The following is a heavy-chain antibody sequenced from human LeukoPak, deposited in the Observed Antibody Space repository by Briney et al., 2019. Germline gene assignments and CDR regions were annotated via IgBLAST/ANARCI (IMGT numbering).Heavy chain of an antibody. CDR2: ISYDGSNK. D-gene: IGHD3-22*01. V-gene: IGHV3-30*03. Sequence: GRSLRLSCAASGFTFSSYGMHWVRQAPGKGLEWVAVISYDGSNKYYADSVKGRFTISRDNSKNTLYLQMNSLRAEDTAVYYCARDIPYDSSGDVGNAFDIWGQGTMVTVSS. J-gene: IGHJ3*02. CDR1: GFTFSSYG. CDR3: ARDIPYDSSGDVGNAFDI.